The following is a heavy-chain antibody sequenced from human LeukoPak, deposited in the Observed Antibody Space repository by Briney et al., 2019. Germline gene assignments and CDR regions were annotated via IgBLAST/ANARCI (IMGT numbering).Heavy chain of an antibody. CDR3: ARNIGTGDLDY. CDR1: GFTFDDYA. V-gene: IGHV3-9*01. CDR2: ISWNSGSI. Sequence: GGSLRLSCAASGFTFDDYAMHWVRQAPGKGLEWVSGISWNSGSIGYADSVKGRFTISRDNAKNSLYLQMNSLRAEDTAVYYCARNIGTGDLDYWGQGTLVTVSS. D-gene: IGHD7-27*01. J-gene: IGHJ4*02.